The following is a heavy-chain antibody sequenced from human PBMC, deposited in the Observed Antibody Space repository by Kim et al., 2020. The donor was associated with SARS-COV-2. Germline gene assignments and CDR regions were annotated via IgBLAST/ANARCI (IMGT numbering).Heavy chain of an antibody. Sequence: KVQGRVTITADESTSTDYMELSSLRSEDAAVYYCARGGRKLKGSYLYFDYWGQGTLVTVSS. J-gene: IGHJ4*02. V-gene: IGHV1-69*01. CDR3: ARGGRKLKGSYLYFDY. D-gene: IGHD1-26*01.